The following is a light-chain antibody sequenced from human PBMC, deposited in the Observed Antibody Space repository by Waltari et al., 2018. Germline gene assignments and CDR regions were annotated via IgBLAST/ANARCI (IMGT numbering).Light chain of an antibody. CDR3: QQYSNLWT. CDR1: QIIDTW. V-gene: IGKV1-5*03. J-gene: IGKJ1*01. Sequence: DIQMTQSPSTLSASVGDRVTITCGASQIIDTWLAWYQQKPGKAPKLLIFKASTLETGVPSRFSGSGSGTEFTLTISSLQPDDFATYYCQQYSNLWTFGQGTRVDI. CDR2: KAS.